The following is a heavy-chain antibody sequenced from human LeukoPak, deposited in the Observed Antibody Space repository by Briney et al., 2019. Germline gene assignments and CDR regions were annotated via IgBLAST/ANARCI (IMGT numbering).Heavy chain of an antibody. CDR3: AKESLRVVPSATFDY. D-gene: IGHD2-2*01. CDR2: ITSSSSKSI. CDR1: GFSFSSYS. Sequence: GGSLRLSCAASGFSFSSYSMNWVRQAPGKGLEWVSYITSSSSKSIYYADSVKGRFTISRDNAKNSLSLQMHSLRTEDTAVYYCAKESLRVVPSATFDYWGQGTLVTVSS. V-gene: IGHV3-48*01. J-gene: IGHJ4*02.